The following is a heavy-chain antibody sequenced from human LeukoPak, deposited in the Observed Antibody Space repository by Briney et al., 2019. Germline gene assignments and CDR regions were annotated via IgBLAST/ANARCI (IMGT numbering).Heavy chain of an antibody. CDR1: VXSISSYY. CDR2: IYYIGNT. J-gene: IGHJ4*02. CDR3: ARVGDGNFDY. Sequence: SETLSLTCTVSVXSISSYYGSCIRQPPGKKLECIGYIYYIGNTNYNPSLKSRVTISIDTSKNQFSLKVSSVTAADSAVYYCARVGDGNFDYWGQGTLVTVSS. D-gene: IGHD3-16*01. V-gene: IGHV4-59*08.